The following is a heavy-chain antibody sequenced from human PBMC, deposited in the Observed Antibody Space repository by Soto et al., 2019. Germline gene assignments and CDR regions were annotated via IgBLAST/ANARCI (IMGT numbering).Heavy chain of an antibody. CDR3: ARRYGDCFDY. J-gene: IGHJ4*02. CDR2: IYYSGST. CDR1: GGSISSYY. Sequence: ETLSLTCTVSGGSISSYYWSWIRQPPGKGLEWIGYIYYSGSTNYNPSLKSRVTISVDTSKNQFSLKLSSVTAADTAVYYCARRYGDCFDYWGQGTLVTVS. D-gene: IGHD4-17*01. V-gene: IGHV4-59*08.